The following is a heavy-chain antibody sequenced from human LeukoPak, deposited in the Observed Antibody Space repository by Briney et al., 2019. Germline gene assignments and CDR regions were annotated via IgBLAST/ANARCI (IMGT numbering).Heavy chain of an antibody. D-gene: IGHD2-2*02. J-gene: IGHJ4*02. CDR3: ARSPCSTSCYRSDY. CDR1: GGSISSGGYY. V-gene: IGHV4-31*03. Sequence: SQTLSLTCTVSGGSISSGGYYWSWIRHHPGKDLEWIGYIYHTGSTYTNPSLKSRLTLSIDTSKNQFSLKLSSVTAADTAVYYCARSPCSTSCYRSDYWGQGTLVTVSS. CDR2: IYHTGST.